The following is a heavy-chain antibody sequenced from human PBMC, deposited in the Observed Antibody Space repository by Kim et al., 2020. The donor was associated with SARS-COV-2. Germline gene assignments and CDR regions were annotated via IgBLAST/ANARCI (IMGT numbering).Heavy chain of an antibody. CDR3: ARDQDGSGSYYTEYYYGMDV. J-gene: IGHJ6*02. V-gene: IGHV3-11*06. D-gene: IGHD3-10*01. Sequence: RFTLSRDNAKNSLYLQMNSLRAEDTAVYYCARDQDGSGSYYTEYYYGMDVWGQGTTVTVSS.